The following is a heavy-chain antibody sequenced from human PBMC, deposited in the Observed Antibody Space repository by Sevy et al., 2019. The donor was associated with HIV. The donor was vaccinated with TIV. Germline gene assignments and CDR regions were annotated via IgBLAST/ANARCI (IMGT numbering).Heavy chain of an antibody. CDR2: ISNSGTTK. Sequence: GGSLRLSCTASGFPFSTYEMSWVCQAPGKGLEWISYISNSGTTKYYSDSVKGRFTISRDNAKKSLYLQMNSLRAEDTALYYCARDLPPSATTVAHFDYWGRGTLVTVSS. D-gene: IGHD4-17*01. CDR1: GFPFSTYE. V-gene: IGHV3-48*03. CDR3: ARDLPPSATTVAHFDY. J-gene: IGHJ4*02.